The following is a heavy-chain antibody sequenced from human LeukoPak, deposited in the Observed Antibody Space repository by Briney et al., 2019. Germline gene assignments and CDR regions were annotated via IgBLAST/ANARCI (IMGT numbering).Heavy chain of an antibody. D-gene: IGHD4-17*01. V-gene: IGHV3-23*01. Sequence: PGGSLRLSCAASGFTFSSYAMSWVRQAPGKGLEWVSAISGSGGSTYYADSVKGRFTISRDNSKNTLYPQMNSLRAEDTAVYYCAKDRTVTTLLKWFDPWGQGTLVTVSS. CDR2: ISGSGGST. J-gene: IGHJ5*02. CDR1: GFTFSSYA. CDR3: AKDRTVTTLLKWFDP.